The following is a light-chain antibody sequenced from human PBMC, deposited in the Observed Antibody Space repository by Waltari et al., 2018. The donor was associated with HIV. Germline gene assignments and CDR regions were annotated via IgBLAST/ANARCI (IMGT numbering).Light chain of an antibody. V-gene: IGKV1-9*01. CDR3: QQADFYPVT. J-gene: IGKJ4*01. CDR2: LAS. Sequence: QLTQSPSFLSASVGDRVTITCRASQAINNYFSWYQQKPEKAPKLLINLASALQSGVPSRFSGSGSGTEFTLTIRGLQPEDLATYYCQQADFYPVTFGGGTRVEIK. CDR1: QAINNY.